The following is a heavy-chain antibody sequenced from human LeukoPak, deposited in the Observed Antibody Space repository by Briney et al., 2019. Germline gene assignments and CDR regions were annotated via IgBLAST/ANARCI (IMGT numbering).Heavy chain of an antibody. J-gene: IGHJ4*02. D-gene: IGHD2-15*01. V-gene: IGHV3-23*01. CDR1: TLLFTMVS. Sequence: GGSLRLSCALSTLLFTMVSKRWARQAPGKGLEWVSVISGSGGSTYYADSVKGRLTVSRDNSKNALYLQMNSLRAEDTALYLRAKRGTTVGGCSGRSCYVDYWGQGTLVTVSP. CDR2: ISGSGGST. CDR3: AKRGTTVGGCSGRSCYVDY.